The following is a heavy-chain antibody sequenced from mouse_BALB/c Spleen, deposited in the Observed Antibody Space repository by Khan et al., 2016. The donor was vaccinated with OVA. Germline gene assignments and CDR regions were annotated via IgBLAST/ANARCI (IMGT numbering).Heavy chain of an antibody. CDR3: ARNRESDYFDY. V-gene: IGHV2-9*02. CDR1: GFSLTNYG. CDR2: IWAGGST. Sequence: QVQLKESGPGLVAPSQSLSITCTVSGFSLTNYGVHWVRQPPGKGLEWLGIIWAGGSTNYNSALMSRLSISKDNSRSQVFLKMNSLQTHDTAMYFCARNRESDYFDYWGQGTTLTVSS. J-gene: IGHJ2*01.